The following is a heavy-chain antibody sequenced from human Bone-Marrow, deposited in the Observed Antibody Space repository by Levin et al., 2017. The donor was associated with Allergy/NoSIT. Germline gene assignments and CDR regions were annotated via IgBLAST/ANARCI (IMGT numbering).Heavy chain of an antibody. J-gene: IGHJ4*02. CDR3: TDSIAVAGKTTANFDY. Sequence: PGGSLRLSCAGSGVTFTNAWMSWVRQAPGKGLEWVGRIKSKTDGGTTDYAAPVKGRFTISRDDSKNTLYLQMNSLKTEDTAVYYCTDSIAVAGKTTANFDYWGQGTLVTVSS. D-gene: IGHD6-19*01. V-gene: IGHV3-15*01. CDR2: IKSKTDGGTT. CDR1: GVTFTNAW.